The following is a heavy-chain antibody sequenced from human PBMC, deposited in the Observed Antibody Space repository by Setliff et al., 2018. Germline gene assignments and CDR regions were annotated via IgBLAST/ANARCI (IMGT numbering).Heavy chain of an antibody. CDR3: ARHLGEWLDWFDP. V-gene: IGHV4-39*01. J-gene: IGHJ5*02. CDR1: GGSISSSTYY. CDR2: IYYTGST. Sequence: SETLSLTCTVSGGSISSSTYYWGWIRQPPGKGLEWIGSIYYTGSTHYNPSLKSRVTISVDRSRNQFSLRLNSVTAADTAVYFCARHLGEWLDWFDPWGQGTLVTVSS. D-gene: IGHD3-16*01.